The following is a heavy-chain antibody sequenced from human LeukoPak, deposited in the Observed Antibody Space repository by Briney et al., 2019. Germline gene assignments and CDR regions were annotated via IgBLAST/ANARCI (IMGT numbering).Heavy chain of an antibody. CDR3: ARDRGTWNDDGFDY. CDR2: INHSGST. V-gene: IGHV4-34*01. Sequence: PSETLSLTCAVYGGSFSGYYWSWIRQPPGKGLEWIGEINHSGSTNYNPSLKSRVTMSVDTSKNQFSLKLSPVTAADTAVYYCARDRGTWNDDGFDYWGQGTLVTVSS. J-gene: IGHJ4*02. CDR1: GGSFSGYY. D-gene: IGHD1-1*01.